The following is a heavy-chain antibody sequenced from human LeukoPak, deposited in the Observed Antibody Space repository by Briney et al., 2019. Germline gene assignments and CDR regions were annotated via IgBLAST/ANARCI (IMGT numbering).Heavy chain of an antibody. V-gene: IGHV1-8*01. CDR1: GYTFTSYD. J-gene: IGHJ6*02. CDR2: MNPNSGNT. Sequence: GASVKVSCKDSGYTFTSYDINWVRQATGQGLEWMGWMNPNSGNTGYAQKFQGRVTMTRNTSISTAYMELSSLRSEDTAVYYCARVSSGWLNYYYYGMDVWGQGTTVTVSS. D-gene: IGHD6-19*01. CDR3: ARVSSGWLNYYYYGMDV.